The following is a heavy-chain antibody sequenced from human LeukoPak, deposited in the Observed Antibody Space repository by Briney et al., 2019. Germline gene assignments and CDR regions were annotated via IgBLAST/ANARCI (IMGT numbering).Heavy chain of an antibody. D-gene: IGHD6-19*01. J-gene: IGHJ6*03. Sequence: SDTLSLTCTVSGGSISSSSYYWGWIRQPPGKGLEWIGSIYYSGSTYYNPSLKSRVTISVDTSKNQFSLKLSSVTAADTAVYYCARGNSGYSSGWYQGSNYYYYYYMDVWGKGTTVTVSS. CDR1: GGSISSSSYY. CDR3: ARGNSGYSSGWYQGSNYYYYYYMDV. CDR2: IYYSGST. V-gene: IGHV4-39*01.